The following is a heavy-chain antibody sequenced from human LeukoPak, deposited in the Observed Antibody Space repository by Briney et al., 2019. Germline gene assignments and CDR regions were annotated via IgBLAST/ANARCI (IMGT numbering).Heavy chain of an antibody. Sequence: PSETLSLTCTVSGESISSSSYYWGWIRQPPGKGVEWIGSIYYSGSTYYNPSLKSRVTISVDTSKNQFSLKLSSVTAADTAVYYCARGPRGGALDYWGQGTLVTVSS. J-gene: IGHJ4*02. V-gene: IGHV4-39*07. CDR2: IYYSGST. D-gene: IGHD2-21*01. CDR3: ARGPRGGALDY. CDR1: GESISSSSYY.